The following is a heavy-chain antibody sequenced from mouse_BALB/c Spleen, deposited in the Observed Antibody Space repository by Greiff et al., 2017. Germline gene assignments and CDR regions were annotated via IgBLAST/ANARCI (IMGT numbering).Heavy chain of an antibody. J-gene: IGHJ4*01. CDR2: ISYSGST. Sequence: VQLKQSGPGLVKPSQSLSLTCTVTGYSITSDYAWNWIRQFPGNKLEWMGYISYSGSTSYNPSLKSRISITRDTSKNQFFLQLNSVTTEDTATYYCAREDAMDYWGQGTSVTVSS. CDR1: GYSITSDYA. V-gene: IGHV3-2*02. CDR3: AREDAMDY.